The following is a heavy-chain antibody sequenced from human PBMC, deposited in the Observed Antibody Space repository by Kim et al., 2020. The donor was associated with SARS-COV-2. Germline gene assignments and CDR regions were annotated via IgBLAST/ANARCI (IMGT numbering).Heavy chain of an antibody. J-gene: IGHJ4*02. Sequence: IYYADAVKGRFTNSRDNARSSLYLQMNSLRVEDTAVYYGARGDGNYPDDDYWGQGTLVTVSS. CDR3: ARGDGNYPDDDY. CDR2: I. D-gene: IGHD1-7*01. V-gene: IGHV3-48*03.